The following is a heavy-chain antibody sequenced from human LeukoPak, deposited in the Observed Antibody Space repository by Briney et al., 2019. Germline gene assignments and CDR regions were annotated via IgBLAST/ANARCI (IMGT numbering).Heavy chain of an antibody. J-gene: IGHJ3*02. CDR2: IIPLFDTA. V-gene: IGHV1-69*06. CDR3: ARARSGPYGSGSLDAFDI. D-gene: IGHD3-10*01. CDR1: GGTFSSYP. Sequence: SVKVSCKASGGTFSSYPISWVRQAAGQGLGWMGGIIPLFDTADFAQKFQGRVTITADTSTSTAYMQLSSLRSEDTAVYYCARARSGPYGSGSLDAFDIWGQGTMVTVSS.